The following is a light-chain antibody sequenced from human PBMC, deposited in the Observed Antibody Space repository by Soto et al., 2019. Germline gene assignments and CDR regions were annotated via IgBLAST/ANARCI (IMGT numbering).Light chain of an antibody. CDR1: QTIHPN. Sequence: EILMTQYPAFRSLSPGERATLSCRASQTIHPNLTWYQHKPGQAPRLLFYSASTRATGLPARFSGSGSGTEFTLTISSLQNEDSAVYYCQQYYICTGTFGQGTRLEIK. CDR2: SAS. J-gene: IGKJ5*01. CDR3: QQYYICTGT. V-gene: IGKV3-15*01.